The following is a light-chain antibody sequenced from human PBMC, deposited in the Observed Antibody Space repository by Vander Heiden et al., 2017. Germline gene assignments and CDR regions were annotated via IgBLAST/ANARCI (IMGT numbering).Light chain of an antibody. CDR2: AAP. Sequence: DVQMTQSPSSLSASIGDRVTITCRASQDIRNDLSWYQQKPGKDPQRLTSAAPNWQGGGPSRCCGSGSGTEFTLTISSMQPEDVATEYCLHHNTYSLTFGQGTKVEIK. V-gene: IGKV1-17*01. CDR3: LHHNTYSLT. J-gene: IGKJ1*01. CDR1: QDIRND.